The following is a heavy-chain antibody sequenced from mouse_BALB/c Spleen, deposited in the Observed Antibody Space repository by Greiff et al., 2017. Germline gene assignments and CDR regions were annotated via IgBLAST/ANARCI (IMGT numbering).Heavy chain of an antibody. V-gene: IGHV5-12-1*01. Sequence: EVQLVESGGGLVKPGGSLKLSCAASGFAFSSYDMSWVRQTPEKRLEWVAYISSGGGSTYYPDTVKGRFTISRDNAKNTLYLQMSSLKSEDTAMYYCARHNYGSSPWFADWGQGTLVTVSA. CDR3: ARHNYGSSPWFAD. J-gene: IGHJ3*01. CDR1: GFAFSSYD. CDR2: ISSGGGST. D-gene: IGHD1-1*01.